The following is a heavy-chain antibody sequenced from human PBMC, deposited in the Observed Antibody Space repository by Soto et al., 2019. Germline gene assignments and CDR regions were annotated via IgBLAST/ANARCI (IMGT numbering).Heavy chain of an antibody. J-gene: IGHJ4*02. Sequence: VQLLESGGGLVQPGGSLRLSCAASGFTFSSYAMSWVRQAPGKGLEWVSAISGSGGSTYYADSVKGRFTISRDNSKNTLYLQMNSLRADDTAVYYCANAEYSSSWTKSFDYWGQGTLVTVSS. CDR1: GFTFSSYA. D-gene: IGHD6-13*01. CDR2: ISGSGGST. V-gene: IGHV3-23*01. CDR3: ANAEYSSSWTKSFDY.